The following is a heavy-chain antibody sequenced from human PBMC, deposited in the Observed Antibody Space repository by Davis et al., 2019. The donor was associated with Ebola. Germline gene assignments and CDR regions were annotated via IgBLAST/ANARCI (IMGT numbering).Heavy chain of an antibody. J-gene: IGHJ6*02. CDR1: GGSISGDY. CDR3: ARERPGAAAGNYYYYYGMDV. CDR2: IHDSGST. V-gene: IGHV4-59*01. D-gene: IGHD6-13*01. Sequence: MPSETLSLTCTVSGGSISGDYWSWIRQPPGKGLEWIGYIHDSGSTNYNPSLKSRLTISVDTSKNQFSLKLSSVIAADTAVYYCARERPGAAAGNYYYYYGMDVWGQGTTVTVSS.